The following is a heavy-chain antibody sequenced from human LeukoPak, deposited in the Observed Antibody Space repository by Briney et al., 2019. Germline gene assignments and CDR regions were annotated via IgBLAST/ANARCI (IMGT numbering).Heavy chain of an antibody. CDR3: AHGSMYQLDY. Sequence: GGSLRLSCAASGFTFSSYAMSWVRQAPGKGLEWVSGIIGGAGGTYYADSVKGRFTISRDNAKNTLYLQMNSLRAEDTAVYYCAHGSMYQLDYWGQGTLVTASS. V-gene: IGHV3-23*01. J-gene: IGHJ4*02. CDR2: IIGGAGGT. CDR1: GFTFSSYA. D-gene: IGHD2-2*01.